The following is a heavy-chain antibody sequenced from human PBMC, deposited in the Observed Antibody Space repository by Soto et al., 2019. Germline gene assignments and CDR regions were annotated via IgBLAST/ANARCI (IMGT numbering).Heavy chain of an antibody. CDR1: GFTFTDYA. V-gene: IGHV3-23*01. CDR2: ISAAGVSA. D-gene: IGHD5-18*01. Sequence: PGGSLRLSCATSGFTFTDYAMTWVRQAPGGGMEWVSSISAAGVSAYYTDSLKGRFTISRDNSRNTAYLQMNNLRTEETAFYFCARVLRGYSGYVDFWGQGTMVTVSS. CDR3: ARVLRGYSGYVDF. J-gene: IGHJ4*01.